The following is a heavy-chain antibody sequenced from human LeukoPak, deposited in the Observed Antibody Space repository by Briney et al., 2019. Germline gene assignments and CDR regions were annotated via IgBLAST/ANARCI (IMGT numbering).Heavy chain of an antibody. CDR3: ARGPTDYGDHEVFDY. J-gene: IGHJ4*02. CDR2: IYTSGST. Sequence: SETLSLTCTVSGGSISSYYWSWIRQPAGKGQEWIGCIYTSGSTNYNPSLKSRVTMSVDTSKNQFSLKLSSVTAADTAVYYCARGPTDYGDHEVFDYWGQGTLVTVSS. CDR1: GGSISSYY. V-gene: IGHV4-4*07. D-gene: IGHD4-17*01.